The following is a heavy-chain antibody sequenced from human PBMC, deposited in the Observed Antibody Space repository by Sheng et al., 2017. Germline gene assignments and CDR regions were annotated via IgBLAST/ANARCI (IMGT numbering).Heavy chain of an antibody. CDR3: AKLNYDFWSGYHDIYYYYMDV. J-gene: IGHJ6*03. V-gene: IGHV3-30*02. Sequence: QVQLVESGGGVVQPGGSLRLSCAASGFTFSSYGMHWVRQAPGKGLEWVAFIRYDGSNKYYADSVKGRFTISRDNSKNTLYLQMNSLRAEDTAVYYCAKLNYDFWSGYHDIYYYYMDVWGKGTTVTVSS. D-gene: IGHD3-3*01. CDR2: IRYDGSNK. CDR1: GFTFSSYG.